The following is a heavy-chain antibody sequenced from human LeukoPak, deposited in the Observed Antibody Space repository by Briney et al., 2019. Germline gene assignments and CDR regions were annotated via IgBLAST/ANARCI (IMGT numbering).Heavy chain of an antibody. CDR2: ISGSGGRT. CDR3: AKGDFYGSGRDYYYMDV. Sequence: GGTLRLSCAASGYTFSRYGMSWVRQAPGKGLEWVSAISGSGGRTYYADSVKGRFTISRDNSKNTLYLQMNSLSAEDTAVYNCAKGDFYGSGRDYYYMDVWGKGTTVTISS. V-gene: IGHV3-23*01. CDR1: GYTFSRYG. D-gene: IGHD3-10*01. J-gene: IGHJ6*03.